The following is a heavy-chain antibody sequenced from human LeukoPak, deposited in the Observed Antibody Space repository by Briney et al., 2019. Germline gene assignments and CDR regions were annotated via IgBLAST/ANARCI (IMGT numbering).Heavy chain of an antibody. CDR3: ARDESLRLGELSSLDAFDI. V-gene: IGHV3-21*01. CDR1: GFTFSTYS. J-gene: IGHJ3*02. D-gene: IGHD3-16*02. CDR2: ISSSSSYI. Sequence: GGSLRLSCAASGFTFSTYSMNWVRQAPGKGLEWVSSISSSSSYIYYADSVKGRFTISRDNAKNSLYLQMNSLRAEDTAVYYCARDESLRLGELSSLDAFDIWGQGTMVTVSS.